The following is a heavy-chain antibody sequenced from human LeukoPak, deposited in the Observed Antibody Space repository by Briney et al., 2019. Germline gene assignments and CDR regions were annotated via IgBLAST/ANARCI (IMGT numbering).Heavy chain of an antibody. J-gene: IGHJ4*02. D-gene: IGHD4-17*01. Sequence: SETLSLTCTVSGGSISSYYWSWIRQPPGKGLEWIGYIYYSGSTNYNPSLKSRVTISVDTSKNQFSLKLSSVTAADTAVYYGAQGLGAYGDYPLDYWGQGTLVTVSS. CDR1: GGSISSYY. CDR2: IYYSGST. CDR3: AQGLGAYGDYPLDY. V-gene: IGHV4-59*01.